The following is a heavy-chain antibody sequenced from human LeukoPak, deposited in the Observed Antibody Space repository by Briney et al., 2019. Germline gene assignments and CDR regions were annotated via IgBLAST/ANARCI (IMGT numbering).Heavy chain of an antibody. D-gene: IGHD1-26*01. CDR1: GGSISSGDYY. CDR2: IYYSGST. J-gene: IGHJ4*02. CDR3: ARDSTFSATYYVDY. Sequence: MPSQTLSLTCTVSGGSISSGDYYWSWIRQPPGKGLEWIGYIYYSGSTYYNPSLKSRVTISVDTSKNQFSLKLTSVTAADTAVYYCARDSTFSATYYVDYWGQGTMVTVSS. V-gene: IGHV4-30-4*08.